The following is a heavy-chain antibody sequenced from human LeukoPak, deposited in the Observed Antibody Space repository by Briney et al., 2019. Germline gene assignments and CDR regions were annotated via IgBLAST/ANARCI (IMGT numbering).Heavy chain of an antibody. J-gene: IGHJ4*02. V-gene: IGHV3-53*01. CDR1: GFIVSSNH. CDR3: ARDLAY. CDR2: IYRGGST. Sequence: GGSLRLSCAVSGFIVSSNHMSWVRQAPGKGLEWVSVIYRGGSTAYAGSVKGRFTISRDNSKNTLYLQMNSLRVEDTAVYYCARDLAYWGQGTLVTVSS.